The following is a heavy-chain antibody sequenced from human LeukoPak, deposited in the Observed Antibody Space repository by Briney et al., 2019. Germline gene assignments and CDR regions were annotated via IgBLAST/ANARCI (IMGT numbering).Heavy chain of an antibody. J-gene: IGHJ4*02. V-gene: IGHV3-49*04. CDR3: TRVPWFGELLSDY. CDR2: IRSKAYGGTT. Sequence: GGSLRLSCTASGFTFGDYATSWVRQAPGKGLEWVGFIRSKAYGGTTEYAASVKGRFTISRDDSKSIAYLQMNSLKTEDTAVYYCTRVPWFGELLSDYWGQGTLVTVSS. D-gene: IGHD3-10*01. CDR1: GFTFGDYA.